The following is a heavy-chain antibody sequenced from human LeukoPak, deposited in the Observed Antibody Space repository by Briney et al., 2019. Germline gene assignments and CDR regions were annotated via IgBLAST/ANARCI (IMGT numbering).Heavy chain of an antibody. CDR2: IYTTGST. CDR1: GGSVSSGSYF. J-gene: IGHJ4*02. V-gene: IGHV4-61*02. D-gene: IGHD5-12*01. Sequence: SQTLSLTCTVSGGSVSSGSYFWTWIRQPAGKGLEWIGRIYTTGSTDYNPSLKSRVTISIDTSKSQFSLKVNSVTTSDTAVYYCARDTWPQYYFAYWGQGTLVTVSS. CDR3: ARDTWPQYYFAY.